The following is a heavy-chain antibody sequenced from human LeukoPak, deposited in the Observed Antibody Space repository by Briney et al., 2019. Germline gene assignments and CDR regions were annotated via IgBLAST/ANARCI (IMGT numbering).Heavy chain of an antibody. J-gene: IGHJ4*02. CDR2: ISSSGSTI. Sequence: GGSLRLSCAASGFTFSSFEMHWVRQAPGKGLEWVSYISSSGSTIYYADSVQGRFTISRDNAKNSLYLQMNSLRAEDTAVYYCARDYGGSSPFDYWGQGTLVTVSS. CDR3: ARDYGGSSPFDY. CDR1: GFTFSSFE. V-gene: IGHV3-48*03. D-gene: IGHD4-23*01.